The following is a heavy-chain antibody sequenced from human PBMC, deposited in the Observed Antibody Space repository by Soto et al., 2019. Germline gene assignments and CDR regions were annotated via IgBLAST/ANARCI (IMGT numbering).Heavy chain of an antibody. CDR3: ARDNQQPEEYYYGLDV. CDR1: GGSLSSYY. Sequence: SETLSLTCTVSGGSLSSYYWNWVRQPAGKGLEWIGRIYISGSTNYNPSLKSRVTMSVDTSKNQFSLKLSSVTAADTAVYYCARDNQQPEEYYYGLDVWGQGTTVTVSS. D-gene: IGHD6-13*01. J-gene: IGHJ6*02. V-gene: IGHV4-4*07. CDR2: IYISGST.